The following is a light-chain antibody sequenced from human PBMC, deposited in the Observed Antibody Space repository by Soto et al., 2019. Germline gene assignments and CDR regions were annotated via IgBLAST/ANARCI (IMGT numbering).Light chain of an antibody. Sequence: EIVLTQSPGTLSLSPGERATLSCRASQRVSSYLAWYQQKPGQAPRLLIYYASSRATGIPDRFSGSGSGTDFTLTISRLEPEDFAVYYCQQYGGSFTFGPGTKVDIK. CDR1: QRVSSY. V-gene: IGKV3-20*01. J-gene: IGKJ3*01. CDR2: YAS. CDR3: QQYGGSFT.